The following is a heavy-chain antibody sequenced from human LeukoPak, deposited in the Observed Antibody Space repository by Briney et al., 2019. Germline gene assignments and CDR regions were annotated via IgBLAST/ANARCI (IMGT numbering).Heavy chain of an antibody. D-gene: IGHD6-19*01. Sequence: SETLSLTCAVYGESFSGYYWSWIRQPPGKGLEWIGEINHSGSTNYNPSLKSRVTISVDTSKNQFSLKLSSVTAADTAVYYCASPSDEYSSGWYGSALNYWGQGTLVTVSS. CDR1: GESFSGYY. CDR2: INHSGST. V-gene: IGHV4-34*01. J-gene: IGHJ4*02. CDR3: ASPSDEYSSGWYGSALNY.